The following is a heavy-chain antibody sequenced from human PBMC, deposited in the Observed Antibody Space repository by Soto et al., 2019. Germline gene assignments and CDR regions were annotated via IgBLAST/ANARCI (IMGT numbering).Heavy chain of an antibody. CDR3: AKDSKIYDSSGYLDY. CDR1: GFTFSSYA. D-gene: IGHD3-22*01. Sequence: TGGSLRLSCAASGFTFSSYAMSWVRQAPEKGLEWVSAISGSGGSTYYADSVKGRFTISRDNSKNTLYLQMNSLRAEDTAVYYCAKDSKIYDSSGYLDYWGQGTLVTVSS. V-gene: IGHV3-23*01. J-gene: IGHJ4*02. CDR2: ISGSGGST.